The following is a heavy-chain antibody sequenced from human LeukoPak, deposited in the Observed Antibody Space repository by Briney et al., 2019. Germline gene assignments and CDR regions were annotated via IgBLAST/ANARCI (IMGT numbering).Heavy chain of an antibody. J-gene: IGHJ4*02. V-gene: IGHV3-21*01. CDR2: ITSDSRYM. D-gene: IGHD3-10*01. Sequence: PGGSLRLSCAASGFTFSTYNMNWVRQAPGKGLEWVSSITSDSRYMYYADSVKGRFTISRDNAKNSLYLQMNSLRAEDTAVYYCAKDIIWFGELFGYFDYWGQGTLVTVSS. CDR3: AKDIIWFGELFGYFDY. CDR1: GFTFSTYN.